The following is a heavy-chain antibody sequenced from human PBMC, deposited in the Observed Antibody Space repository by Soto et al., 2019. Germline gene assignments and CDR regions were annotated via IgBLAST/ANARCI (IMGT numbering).Heavy chain of an antibody. CDR1: GFTFSSCA. V-gene: IGHV3-23*01. Sequence: PGGSLRLSCAASGFTFSSCAMGWVRQAPGKGLEWVSGISGNGGSTYYADSVKGRFTISRDTSKNTLYLQMDSLGAEDTAIYYCAKVVGDGNDYYGFWGQGTLVTVSS. CDR2: ISGNGGST. D-gene: IGHD3-22*01. J-gene: IGHJ4*02. CDR3: AKVVGDGNDYYGF.